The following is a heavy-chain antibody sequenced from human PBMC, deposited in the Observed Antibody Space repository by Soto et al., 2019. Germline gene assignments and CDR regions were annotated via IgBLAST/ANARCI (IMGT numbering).Heavy chain of an antibody. CDR2: IKTKVERYAT. V-gene: IGHV3-73*01. CDR1: GFTLSGFD. J-gene: IGHJ4*02. D-gene: IGHD2-15*01. CDR3: TRRYCSGGGCSSDFDY. Sequence: EAQLVESGGGLVKPGGSLKLSCAASGFTLSGFDIHWVRQAPGEGLEWVGRIKTKVERYATALAASVKGRFTLSRDDPKNTAYLVMNSLKTEDTAVYYCTRRYCSGGGCSSDFDYWGQGTLVTVSS.